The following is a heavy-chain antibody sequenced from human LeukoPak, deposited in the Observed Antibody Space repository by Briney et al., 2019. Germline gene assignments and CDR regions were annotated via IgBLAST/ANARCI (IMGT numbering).Heavy chain of an antibody. Sequence: ASVKVSCKASGYTFTGYYMHWVRQAPGQGLEWMGWINPNSGGTNYAQKFQGRVTMTRDTSISTAYMELSRLRSDDTAVYYCARVLVSYGYPEGYFDYWGQGTLVTVSS. CDR3: ARVLVSYGYPEGYFDY. D-gene: IGHD5-18*01. J-gene: IGHJ4*02. CDR1: GYTFTGYY. V-gene: IGHV1-2*02. CDR2: INPNSGGT.